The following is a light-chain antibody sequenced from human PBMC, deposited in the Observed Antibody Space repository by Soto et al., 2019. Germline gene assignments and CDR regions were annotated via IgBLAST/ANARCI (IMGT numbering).Light chain of an antibody. CDR2: GAS. CDR1: QSVSSSY. Sequence: EIVLTQSPGTLSLSPGERATLSCRASQSVSSSYLAWYQQKPGQAPRLLIYGASSRATGIPDRFSGSGSGTDFTLTISRLEPEDFAVYYCQPYGSSPPWTFGQGTNVDIK. J-gene: IGKJ1*01. V-gene: IGKV3-20*01. CDR3: QPYGSSPPWT.